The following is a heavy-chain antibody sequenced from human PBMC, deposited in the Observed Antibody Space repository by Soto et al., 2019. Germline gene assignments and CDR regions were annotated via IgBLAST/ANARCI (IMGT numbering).Heavy chain of an antibody. CDR2: INHSGST. CDR3: AGPPSRTVFP. CDR1: GGSFSGYY. Sequence: QVQLQQWGAGLLKPSETLSLTCAVYGGSFSGYYWSWIRQPPGKGLEWIGEINHSGSTNYNPSLRRRVTISVDTSKNQFSLKLSSVTAADTAVYYCAGPPSRTVFPWGQGTLVTVSS. J-gene: IGHJ5*02. D-gene: IGHD4-17*01. V-gene: IGHV4-34*01.